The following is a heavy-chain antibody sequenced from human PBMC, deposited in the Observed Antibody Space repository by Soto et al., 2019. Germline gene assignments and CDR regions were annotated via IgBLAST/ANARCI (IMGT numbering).Heavy chain of an antibody. CDR2: INHSGST. Sequence: PXETLCLTCAVYGGSFSGYYWSWIRQPPGKGLEWIGEINHSGSTNYNPSHKSRVTISVDTSKNQFSLKLSSVTAADTAVYYCARDGSSWYSFRAIDYWGQGTLVTVSS. J-gene: IGHJ4*02. V-gene: IGHV4-34*01. CDR1: GGSFSGYY. CDR3: ARDGSSWYSFRAIDY. D-gene: IGHD6-13*01.